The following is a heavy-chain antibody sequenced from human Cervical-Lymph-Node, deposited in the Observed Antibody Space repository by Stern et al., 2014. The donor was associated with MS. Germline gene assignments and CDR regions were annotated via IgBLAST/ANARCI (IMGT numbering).Heavy chain of an antibody. J-gene: IGHJ6*02. CDR3: ARPVPGPYYHGMDV. CDR2: TSSDGYQK. Sequence: VQLVESGGDLVKPGGCLRLSCAASGFTFSASYMAWIRQAPGKGPEWVAYTSSDGYQKYYADSVKGRFTISRDNAKNSLYLQMNSLRVDDTAVYYCARPVPGPYYHGMDVWGQGTTVIVSS. D-gene: IGHD6-19*01. V-gene: IGHV3-11*01. CDR1: GFTFSASY.